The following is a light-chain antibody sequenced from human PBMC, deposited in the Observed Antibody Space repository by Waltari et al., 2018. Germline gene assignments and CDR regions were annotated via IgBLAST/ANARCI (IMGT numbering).Light chain of an antibody. Sequence: IMLTQSRVTLSLSPGERATLSCRASQSVNSGYFAWYQQKPGQAPRLLIYSTSTRATGIPDRFSGSGSGTDFTLTISRLEPEDFAVYYCQQHVTSPLTFGAGTKVEIK. V-gene: IGKV3-20*01. J-gene: IGKJ4*01. CDR1: QSVNSGY. CDR2: STS. CDR3: QQHVTSPLT.